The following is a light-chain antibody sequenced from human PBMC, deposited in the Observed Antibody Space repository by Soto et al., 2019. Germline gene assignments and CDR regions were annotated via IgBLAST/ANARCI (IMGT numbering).Light chain of an antibody. CDR1: QSVSSN. Sequence: EIVMTQSPATLSVSPGERATLSCRASQSVSSNLAWYQQKPGQAPRLLIYGASTRATGIPARFSGSGSGTECTLTISSLQYEDFAVCYCQQYNNWPPLTFGQGTKVEIK. V-gene: IGKV3-15*01. CDR3: QQYNNWPPLT. J-gene: IGKJ1*01. CDR2: GAS.